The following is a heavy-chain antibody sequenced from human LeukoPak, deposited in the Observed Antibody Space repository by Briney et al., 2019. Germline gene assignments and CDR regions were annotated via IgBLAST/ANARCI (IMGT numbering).Heavy chain of an antibody. Sequence: SETLSLTCTVSGGSISSYHWSWIRQTAGKGLEWIGRIYTSGSTNYNPSLKSRVTMSVDTSKNQISLKLSSVTAADTAVYYCARDSPRYYFDSSGSYLDYWGQGTLVTVSS. D-gene: IGHD3-22*01. J-gene: IGHJ4*02. CDR1: GGSISSYH. V-gene: IGHV4-4*07. CDR2: IYTSGST. CDR3: ARDSPRYYFDSSGSYLDY.